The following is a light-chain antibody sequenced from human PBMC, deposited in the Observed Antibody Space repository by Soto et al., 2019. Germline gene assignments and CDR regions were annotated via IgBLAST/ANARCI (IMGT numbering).Light chain of an antibody. Sequence: DIPMTQSPSSLSASVGDRVTITCRASQGISNSLAWYQQKPGKVPKLLIYSASTLQSGVPSRFRGSGSGTEFTLTISSLQPQDVATYYCQQYNNAPPFTIGPGTKVEI. CDR3: QQYNNAPPFT. J-gene: IGKJ3*01. CDR1: QGISNS. CDR2: SAS. V-gene: IGKV1-27*01.